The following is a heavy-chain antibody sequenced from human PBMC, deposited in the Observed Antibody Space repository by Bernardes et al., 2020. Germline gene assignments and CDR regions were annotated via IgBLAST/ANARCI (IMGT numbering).Heavy chain of an antibody. Sequence: SAAALLKPTPTLTLTCTFSGFSLSTSGVGVGWIRQPPGKALEWLAPIYWDDDKRYSPSLKSRLTITKDTSKNQVVLTMTNMDPVDTATYYCAHGQGRDYYYYYGMDVWGQGTTVTVSS. J-gene: IGHJ6*02. V-gene: IGHV2-5*02. CDR2: IYWDDDK. CDR1: GFSLSTSGVG. CDR3: AHGQGRDYYYYYGMDV. D-gene: IGHD3-10*01.